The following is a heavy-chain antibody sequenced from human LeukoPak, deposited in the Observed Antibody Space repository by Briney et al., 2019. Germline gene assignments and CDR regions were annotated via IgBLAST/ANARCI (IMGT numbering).Heavy chain of an antibody. V-gene: IGHV3-30*02. CDR3: AKDLRLLRLFDRSYKDKNWFDP. Sequence: GGALRLSCAASRFTFSSYGMHWVRQAPRKGLEWVAFIRDDGSNKYYADSVKGRFTISRDNSKNTLYLQMNSLRAEDTAVYYCAKDLRLLRLFDRSYKDKNWFDPWGQGTLVTVSS. CDR2: IRDDGSNK. D-gene: IGHD4-23*01. J-gene: IGHJ5*02. CDR1: RFTFSSYG.